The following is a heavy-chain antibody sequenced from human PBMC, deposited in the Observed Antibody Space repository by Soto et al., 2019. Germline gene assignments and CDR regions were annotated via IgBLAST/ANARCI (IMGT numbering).Heavy chain of an antibody. CDR1: GFTFNTYV. CDR3: ARRARTPTTNWGGFDV. V-gene: IGHV3-23*01. CDR2: ISYSADKT. Sequence: EVQLLESGGGLVQPGGSLRLSCAASGFTFNTYVMNWVRQDPGKGLEWVSTISYSADKTHYADSVKGRFTISRDNSRDTLFLQLNSLRADDAAVYYCARRARTPTTNWGGFDVWCPGTRVTVSS. D-gene: IGHD2-21*01. J-gene: IGHJ3*01.